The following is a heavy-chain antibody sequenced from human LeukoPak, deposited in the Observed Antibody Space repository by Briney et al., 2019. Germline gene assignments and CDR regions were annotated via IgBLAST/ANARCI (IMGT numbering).Heavy chain of an antibody. CDR2: IWFDGSNK. J-gene: IGHJ4*02. CDR1: GFTFSSHA. V-gene: IGHV3-33*01. Sequence: PGGSLRLSCAASGFTFSSHAIHWVRQAPGKGLEWVAVIWFDGSNKYYVDSVKGRFTISRDNSKNTVYLQMDSLRAEDTVVYYCARDTSTVTPDYWGQGTLVTVSS. CDR3: ARDTSTVTPDY. D-gene: IGHD4-17*01.